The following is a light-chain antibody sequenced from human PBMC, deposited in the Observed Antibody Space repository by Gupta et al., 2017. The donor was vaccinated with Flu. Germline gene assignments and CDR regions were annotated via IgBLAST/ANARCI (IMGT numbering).Light chain of an antibody. J-gene: IGLJ1*01. Sequence: QSVTFSSTGTSGAVGGYNYVSWYQQHPGNAPKIMIYEVSRRPSGVPDRFSASKSGSTASLTVSGLQAEDEADYYCGSYADGRYVFGTGTKVTVL. CDR3: GSYADGRYV. CDR1: SGAVGGYNY. CDR2: EVS. V-gene: IGLV2-8*01.